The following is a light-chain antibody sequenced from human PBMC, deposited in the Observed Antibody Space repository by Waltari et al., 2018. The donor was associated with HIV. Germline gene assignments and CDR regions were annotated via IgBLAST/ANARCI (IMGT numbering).Light chain of an antibody. CDR3: SAYSGRTQTVL. Sequence: QSALTQPASVSGSPGQSITISCTGTSIDVGSFNLVPWYQQHPDKAPTPIVYEGYKRPSGVSNRFSGSNSGSTASRRISDLQSEDEAVYYSSAYSGRTQTVLFGGGTALTVL. CDR1: SIDVGSFNL. V-gene: IGLV2-23*01. CDR2: EGY. J-gene: IGLJ2*01.